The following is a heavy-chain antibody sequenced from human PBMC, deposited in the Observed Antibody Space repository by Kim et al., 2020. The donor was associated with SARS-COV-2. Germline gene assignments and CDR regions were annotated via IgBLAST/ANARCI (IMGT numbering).Heavy chain of an antibody. CDR3: TTEITMIVVVITTDAFDI. Sequence: KGRFTISRDDSKNTLYLQMNSLKTEDTAVYYCTTEITMIVVVITTDAFDIWGQGTMVTVSS. J-gene: IGHJ3*02. V-gene: IGHV3-15*01. D-gene: IGHD3-22*01.